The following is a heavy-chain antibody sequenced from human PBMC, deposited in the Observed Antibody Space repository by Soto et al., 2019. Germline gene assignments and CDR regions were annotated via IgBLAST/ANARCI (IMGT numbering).Heavy chain of an antibody. CDR1: GFTFSSYA. CDR3: ARDLRLAAAGNLPRPWTRYYGMDV. D-gene: IGHD6-13*01. V-gene: IGHV3-30-3*01. J-gene: IGHJ6*02. Sequence: GGSLRLSCAASGFTFSSYAMHWVRQAPGKGLEWVAVISYDGSNKYYADSVKGRFTISRDNSKNTLYLQMNSLRAEDTAVYYCARDLRLAAAGNLPRPWTRYYGMDVWGQGTTVTVSS. CDR2: ISYDGSNK.